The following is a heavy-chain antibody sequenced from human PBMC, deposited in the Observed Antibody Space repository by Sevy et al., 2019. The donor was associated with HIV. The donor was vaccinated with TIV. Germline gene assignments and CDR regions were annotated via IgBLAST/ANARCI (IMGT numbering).Heavy chain of an antibody. CDR1: GYTFTGYY. J-gene: IGHJ6*02. D-gene: IGHD3-10*01. Sequence: ASVKVSCKASGYTFTGYYMHWVRQAPGQGLEWMGWINPNSGGTNYAQKFQGRVTMTRDTSISTAYMELSRLRSDDTAVYYCARGRGYGSGSYFDYYYYYGMDVWGQRTTVTVSS. CDR3: ARGRGYGSGSYFDYYYYYGMDV. CDR2: INPNSGGT. V-gene: IGHV1-2*02.